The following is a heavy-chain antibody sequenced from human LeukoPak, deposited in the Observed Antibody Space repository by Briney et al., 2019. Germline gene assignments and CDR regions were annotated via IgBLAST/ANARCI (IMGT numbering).Heavy chain of an antibody. Sequence: GGSLRLSCAASGFTVSSNYMSWVRQAPGKGLEWVSVIYSGGSTYYADSVKGRFTISRDNSKNTLYLQMNSLRAEDTAVYYCASTSLPATGFYYYYGMDVWGQGTTVTVSS. J-gene: IGHJ6*02. D-gene: IGHD2-2*01. V-gene: IGHV3-66*02. CDR3: ASTSLPATGFYYYYGMDV. CDR2: IYSGGST. CDR1: GFTVSSNY.